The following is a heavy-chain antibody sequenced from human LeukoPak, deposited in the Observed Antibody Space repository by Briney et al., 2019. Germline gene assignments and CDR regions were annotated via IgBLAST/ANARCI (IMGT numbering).Heavy chain of an antibody. J-gene: IGHJ6*02. V-gene: IGHV3-11*01. D-gene: IGHD6-13*01. Sequence: PGGSLRLSCAASGFTFSDYYMSWIRQAPGKGLEWVSYISSSGSTIYYADSVKGRFTISRDNAKNSLYLQMNSLRAEDTAVYYCARVSRSSSWYVYYYGMDVWAKGPRSPSP. CDR3: ARVSRSSSWYVYYYGMDV. CDR2: ISSSGSTI. CDR1: GFTFSDYY.